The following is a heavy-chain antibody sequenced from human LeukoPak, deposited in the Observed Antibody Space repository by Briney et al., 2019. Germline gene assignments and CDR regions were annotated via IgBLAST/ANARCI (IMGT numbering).Heavy chain of an antibody. CDR1: GYTFTSYY. V-gene: IGHV1-46*01. J-gene: IGHJ5*02. Sequence: ASVKVSCKASGYTFTSYYMHWVRQAPGQGLEWMGIINPSGGSTSYAQKFQGRVTMTEDTSTDTAYMELSSLRSEDTAVYYCATGPYYGSGTNWFDPWGQGTLVTVSS. CDR3: ATGPYYGSGTNWFDP. D-gene: IGHD3-10*01. CDR2: INPSGGST.